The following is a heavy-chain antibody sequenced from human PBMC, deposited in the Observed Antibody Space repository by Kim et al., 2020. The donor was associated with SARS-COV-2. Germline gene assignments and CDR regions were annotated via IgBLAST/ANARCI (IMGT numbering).Heavy chain of an antibody. V-gene: IGHV3-64D*09. CDR3: VKANVRKWELLRGVEVYGMDV. D-gene: IGHD1-26*01. CDR2: ISSNGGST. J-gene: IGHJ6*02. Sequence: GGSLRLSCSASGFTFSSYAMHWVRQAPGKGLEYVSAISSNGGSTYYADSVKGRFTISRDNSKNTLYLQMSSLRAEDTAVYYCVKANVRKWELLRGVEVYGMDVWGQGTTVTVSS. CDR1: GFTFSSYA.